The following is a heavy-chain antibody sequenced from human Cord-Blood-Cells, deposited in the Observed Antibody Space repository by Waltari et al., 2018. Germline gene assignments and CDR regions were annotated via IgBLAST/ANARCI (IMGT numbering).Heavy chain of an antibody. CDR2: IRGSGGST. Sequence: EVQLLESGGGLVQPGGHLRLSCAASCFTFSSYALNCVRHAPGKGMGWVSAIRGSGGSTYYADSVKGRFTISRDNSKNTLYLEMNSLRAEDTAVYYCAKSSGLRFLEWLLYFDYWGQGTLVTVSS. J-gene: IGHJ4*02. V-gene: IGHV3-23*01. CDR3: AKSSGLRFLEWLLYFDY. CDR1: CFTFSSYA. D-gene: IGHD3-3*01.